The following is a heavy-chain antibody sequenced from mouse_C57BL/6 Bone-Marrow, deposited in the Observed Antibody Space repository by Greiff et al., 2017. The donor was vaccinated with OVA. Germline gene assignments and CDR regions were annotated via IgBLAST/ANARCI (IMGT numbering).Heavy chain of an antibody. J-gene: IGHJ1*03. Sequence: QVQLQQPGAELVKPGASVKMSCKASGYTFTSYWVTWVKQRPGQGLEWIGDIYPGSGSTNYNEKFKSKATLTVDTSSSTAYMQLSSLTSEDSAVYYCARFPHRYFDVWGTGTTVTVSA. CDR1: GYTFTSYW. CDR2: IYPGSGST. V-gene: IGHV1-55*01. CDR3: ARFPHRYFDV.